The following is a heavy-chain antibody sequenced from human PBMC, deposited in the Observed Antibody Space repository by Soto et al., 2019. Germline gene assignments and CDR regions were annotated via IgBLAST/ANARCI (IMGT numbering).Heavy chain of an antibody. Sequence: GSLRLSCAASGFTFSDYYMSWIRQAPGKGLEWVSYISSSGSTIYYADSVKGRFTISRDNAKNSLYLQMNSLRAEDTAVYYCAREVRYYYDSSGIRGGYWGQGTLVTVSS. V-gene: IGHV3-11*01. CDR3: AREVRYYYDSSGIRGGY. D-gene: IGHD3-22*01. CDR2: ISSSGSTI. J-gene: IGHJ4*02. CDR1: GFTFSDYY.